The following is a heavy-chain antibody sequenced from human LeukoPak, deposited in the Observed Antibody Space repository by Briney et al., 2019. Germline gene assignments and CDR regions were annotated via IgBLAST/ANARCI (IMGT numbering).Heavy chain of an antibody. V-gene: IGHV1-24*01. D-gene: IGHD5-24*01. Sequence: ASVKVSCKVSGYTLTELSMHWVRQAPGKGLEWVGGFDPEDGETIYAQKFQGRVTMTEDTSTDTAYMELSSLRSEDTAVYYCATSRDKHLPFDYWGQGTLVTVSS. J-gene: IGHJ4*02. CDR2: FDPEDGET. CDR3: ATSRDKHLPFDY. CDR1: GYTLTELS.